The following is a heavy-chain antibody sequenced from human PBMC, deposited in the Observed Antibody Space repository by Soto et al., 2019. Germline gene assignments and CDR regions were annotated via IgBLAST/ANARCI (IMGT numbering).Heavy chain of an antibody. D-gene: IGHD6-6*01. J-gene: IGHJ4*02. CDR2: IYSSGNS. CDR1: GGSISSSGYS. CDR3: AGNIAARLYYFDY. Sequence: PSETLSLTCTVSGGSISSSGYSWGWIRQPPGKGLEWIGSIYSSGNSYYSPSLKSRVTISVDPSKNQFSLRLSSVSAADSAVYYWAGNIAARLYYFDYWGQGTLVTVSS. V-gene: IGHV4-39*01.